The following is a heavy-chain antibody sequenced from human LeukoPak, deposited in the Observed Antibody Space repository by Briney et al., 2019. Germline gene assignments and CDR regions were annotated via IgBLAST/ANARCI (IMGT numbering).Heavy chain of an antibody. D-gene: IGHD7-27*01. Sequence: SGTLSLTCTVSGGSVSSGSYYWSWIRQPPGKGLEWIGYIYYSGSTNYNPSLKSRVTISVDTSKNQFSLKLSSVTAADTAVYYCARRRNWGLDYWGQGTLVTVSS. V-gene: IGHV4-61*01. CDR3: ARRRNWGLDY. CDR2: IYYSGST. CDR1: GGSVSSGSYY. J-gene: IGHJ4*02.